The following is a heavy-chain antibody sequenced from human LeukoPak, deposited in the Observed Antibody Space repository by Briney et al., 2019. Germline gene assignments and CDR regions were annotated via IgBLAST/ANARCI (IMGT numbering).Heavy chain of an antibody. Sequence: GGSLRLSCAASGFTFTSYPLSWVRQAPGMGLAWVSSINGDRTYYAGSVMGRFTISRDNSKSTLYLQMNSLRAEDTAVYYCARDRPGIVVVPAVIHNWGQGTLVTVSS. J-gene: IGHJ4*02. CDR3: ARDRPGIVVVPAVIHN. CDR2: INGDRT. D-gene: IGHD2-2*02. CDR1: GFTFTSYP. V-gene: IGHV3-23*01.